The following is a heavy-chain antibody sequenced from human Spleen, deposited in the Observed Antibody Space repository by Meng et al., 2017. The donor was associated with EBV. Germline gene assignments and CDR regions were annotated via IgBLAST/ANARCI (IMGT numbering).Heavy chain of an antibody. J-gene: IGHJ4*02. V-gene: IGHV4-59*11. CDR1: GGSISGHY. CDR2: IYYSGST. D-gene: IGHD3-10*01. Sequence: VQLQESGPGLVKPSETLSRNGTVSGGSISGHYWSWIRQPPGKGLEWIGYIYYSGSTNYNPSFKSRVTISVDTSKNQFSLRLRSLTASDTAAYYCASDRGQNYYWGPGTLVTVSS. CDR3: ASDRGQNYY.